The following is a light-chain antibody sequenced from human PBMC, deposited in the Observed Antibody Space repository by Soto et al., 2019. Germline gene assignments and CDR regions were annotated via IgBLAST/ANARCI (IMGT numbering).Light chain of an antibody. Sequence: EIVMTQSPATLSVSPGERATLSCRASQSFSSNLAWYQQKPGQAPSLLIYDISARATGIPTRFSGSGSGTEFTLTISSLQSEDFAVYYCQQYNDWPLTFGGGTKVDIK. CDR2: DIS. J-gene: IGKJ4*01. CDR1: QSFSSN. V-gene: IGKV3D-15*01. CDR3: QQYNDWPLT.